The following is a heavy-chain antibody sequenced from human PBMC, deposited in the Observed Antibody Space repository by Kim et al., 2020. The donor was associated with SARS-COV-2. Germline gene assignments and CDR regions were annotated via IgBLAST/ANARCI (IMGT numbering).Heavy chain of an antibody. CDR3: ARDHNLKRGYSYGFDY. V-gene: IGHV3-11*01. D-gene: IGHD5-18*01. J-gene: IGHJ4*02. Sequence: GGSLRLSCAASGFTFSDYYMSWIRQAPGKGLEWVSYISSSGSTIYYADSVKGRFTISRDNAKNSLYLQMNSLRAEDTAVYYCARDHNLKRGYSYGFDYWGQGTLVTVSS. CDR2: ISSSGSTI. CDR1: GFTFSDYY.